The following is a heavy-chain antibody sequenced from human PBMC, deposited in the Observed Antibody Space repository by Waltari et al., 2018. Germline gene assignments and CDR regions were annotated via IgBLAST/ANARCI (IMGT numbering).Heavy chain of an antibody. D-gene: IGHD5-18*01. J-gene: IGHJ6*02. CDR2: ISYDGSNK. V-gene: IGHV3-30-3*01. CDR1: GFTFSRYA. CDR3: ARDQYGYSYGLYYYYGMDV. Sequence: QVQLVESGGGVVQPGRSLRLSCAASGFTFSRYAMHWGRSAPGKGLEWVAVISYDGSNKYYADSVKGRFTISRDNSKNTLYLQMNSLRAEDTAVYYCARDQYGYSYGLYYYYGMDVWGQGTTVTVSS.